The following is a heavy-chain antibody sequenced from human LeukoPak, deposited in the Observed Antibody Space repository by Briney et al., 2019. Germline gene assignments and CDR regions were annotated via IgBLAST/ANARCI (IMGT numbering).Heavy chain of an antibody. CDR3: ARAASGSYYLRTLDI. Sequence: ASVKVSCKASGYTFTSYGISWVRQAPGQGLEWMGWISAYNGNTNYAQKLQGRVTMTTDTSTSTAYMELRSLRSDDTAVYYCARAASGSYYLRTLDIWGQGTMVTVSS. J-gene: IGHJ3*02. CDR1: GYTFTSYG. D-gene: IGHD1-26*01. V-gene: IGHV1-18*01. CDR2: ISAYNGNT.